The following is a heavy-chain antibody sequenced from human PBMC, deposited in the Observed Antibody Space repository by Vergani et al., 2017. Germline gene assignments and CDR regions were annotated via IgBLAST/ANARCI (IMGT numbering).Heavy chain of an antibody. CDR1: GYTFTSYY. D-gene: IGHD6-13*01. CDR2: INPSGGST. CDR3: ARGGYSSSWYRNWFDP. J-gene: IGHJ5*02. Sequence: QVQLVQSGAEVKKPGASVKVSCKASGYTFTSYYMHWVRQAPGQGLEWMGIINPSGGSTSYAQKLQGRVTMTRDTSTSTVYMELSSLRAEDTAVYYCARGGYSSSWYRNWFDPWGQGTLVTVSS. V-gene: IGHV1-46*01.